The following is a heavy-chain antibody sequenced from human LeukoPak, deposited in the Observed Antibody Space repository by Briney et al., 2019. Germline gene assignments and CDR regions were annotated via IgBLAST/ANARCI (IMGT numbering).Heavy chain of an antibody. D-gene: IGHD2-2*02. CDR3: ARGLGYCTTTSCYNEH. CDR1: GFTFSSYA. V-gene: IGHV3-48*04. Sequence: PGGSLRLSCAASGFTFSSYAMSWVRQAPGKGLEWVSYISSSGSTIYYADSVKGRFTISRDNAKNSLYLQMNSLRVEDTAVYYCARGLGYCTTTSCYNEHWGQGTQVTVSS. CDR2: ISSSGSTI. J-gene: IGHJ1*01.